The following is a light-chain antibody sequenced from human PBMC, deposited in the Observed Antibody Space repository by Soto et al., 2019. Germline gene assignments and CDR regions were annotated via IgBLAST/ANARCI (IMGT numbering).Light chain of an antibody. CDR2: GTS. CDR1: QSISSY. Sequence: DIRMNQSPASLSASVGDRVTITCRASQSISSYLNWYQHKTGKAPKALIYGTSSLQSGVPSRFSGSGSGTDFTLTISSLQPEDFATYYCQQANSFPLPFGGGTKVDIK. V-gene: IGKV1-39*01. J-gene: IGKJ4*01. CDR3: QQANSFPLP.